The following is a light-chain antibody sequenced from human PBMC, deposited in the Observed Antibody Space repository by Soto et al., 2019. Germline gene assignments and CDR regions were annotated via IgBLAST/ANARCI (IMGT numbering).Light chain of an antibody. CDR2: EVS. CDR3: SSYTTSSTYV. CDR1: SSDVGAYNY. J-gene: IGLJ1*01. Sequence: QSVLTQPASVSGSPGQSITISCAATSSDVGAYNYVSWYQQHPDKAPKLMIYEVSNRPSGVSNRFSGSKSGNTASLTISGLQAEDEADYYCSSYTTSSTYVFGTGTKVTVL. V-gene: IGLV2-14*01.